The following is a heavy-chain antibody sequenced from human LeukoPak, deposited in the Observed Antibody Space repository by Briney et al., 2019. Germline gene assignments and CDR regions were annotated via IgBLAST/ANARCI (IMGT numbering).Heavy chain of an antibody. CDR1: GFTFSSYR. Sequence: GGSLRLSCASSGFTFSSYRMNWVRQARGKGLEWVSYISSSSSTIYYADSVKGRFTISRDNAKNSLYLQMNSLRAEDTAVYYCARDSPIWGFDYWGQGTLVTVSS. CDR3: ARDSPIWGFDY. D-gene: IGHD3-16*01. V-gene: IGHV3-48*01. J-gene: IGHJ4*02. CDR2: ISSSSSTI.